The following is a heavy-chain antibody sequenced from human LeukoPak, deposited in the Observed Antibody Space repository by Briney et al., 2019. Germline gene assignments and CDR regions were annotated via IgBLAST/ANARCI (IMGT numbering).Heavy chain of an antibody. CDR2: IGSSGGGI. V-gene: IGHV3-23*01. CDR3: AIDPNWGTHS. D-gene: IGHD7-27*01. CDR1: GFPFSSYW. Sequence: GGSLRLSCVASGFPFSSYWMTWVRHPPGKGLEWVSIIGSSGGGIHYADSVKGRFTISRDNSKNALYLQMNSLRVEDTAVYYCAIDPNWGTHSWGQGVLVTVSS. J-gene: IGHJ4*02.